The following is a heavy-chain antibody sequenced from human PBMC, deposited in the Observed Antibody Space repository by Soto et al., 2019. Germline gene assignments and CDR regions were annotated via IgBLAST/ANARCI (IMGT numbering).Heavy chain of an antibody. V-gene: IGHV1-69*13. Sequence: GGSVKVSCKASGGTFSDYAISWVRQAPVQGLEWMGGIIPIFGTLKYAQKFQGRVTITADESTSTAYMELSSLRSEDTAVYYCAREPLCGGVCYDHWLDPWGQGTRVTVSS. D-gene: IGHD2-21*02. J-gene: IGHJ5*02. CDR1: GGTFSDYA. CDR3: AREPLCGGVCYDHWLDP. CDR2: IIPIFGTL.